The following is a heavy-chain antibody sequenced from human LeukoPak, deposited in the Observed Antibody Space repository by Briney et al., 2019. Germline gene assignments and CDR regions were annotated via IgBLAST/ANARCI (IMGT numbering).Heavy chain of an antibody. CDR1: GYTFSDYY. J-gene: IGHJ4*01. D-gene: IGHD6-13*01. V-gene: IGHV1-2*02. CDR3: ARGGVRTAASSLGY. CDR2: INPNSGGT. Sequence: ASVKVSCKASGYTFSDYYLHWVRQAPGQGLEWVGWINPNSGGTNFAQKFRGRVTMTRDTSITTAYMELTRLKSDDTAVYYCARGGVRTAASSLGYWGQGTLVTVCS.